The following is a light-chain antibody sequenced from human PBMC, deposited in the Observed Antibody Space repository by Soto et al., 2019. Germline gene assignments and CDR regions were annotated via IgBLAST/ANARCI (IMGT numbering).Light chain of an antibody. J-gene: IGKJ2*01. CDR1: QSVTTN. CDR3: QQYHTWPPFS. V-gene: IGKV3-15*01. Sequence: EIMMKQSPATLSASPGERATLSCRASQSVTTNLAWYQKKPGQAPRLLIYNAFTSATGIAARFSGSGSGTDFTLTISSLPSEDFDVYYCQQYHTWPPFSFGQGNKLEIK. CDR2: NAF.